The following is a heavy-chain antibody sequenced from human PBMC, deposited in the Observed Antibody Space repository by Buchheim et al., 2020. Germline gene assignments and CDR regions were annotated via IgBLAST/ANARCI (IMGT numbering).Heavy chain of an antibody. V-gene: IGHV1-2*02. J-gene: IGHJ4*02. CDR2: ISPSSGGT. D-gene: IGHD3-10*01. CDR1: GYTFTGNY. Sequence: QVQLVQSGAEVKKPGASVKVSCKASGYTFTGNYVHWVRLAPGQGLEWMGWISPSSGGTKYAQKFQGRVTMTSDKSISTAYMELSSLRSDDTAVYYCARDQSGSALERFDYGGQGTL. CDR3: ARDQSGSALERFDY.